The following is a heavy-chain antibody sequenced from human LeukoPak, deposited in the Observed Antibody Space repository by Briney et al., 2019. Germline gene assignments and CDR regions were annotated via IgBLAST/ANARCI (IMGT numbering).Heavy chain of an antibody. Sequence: GGSLRLSCEASGLNFSNFGMNWVRQAPGKGLEWVSYISSRATTIYYADSVKGRFTISRDNTKNSLYLQMNSLRAEDTAVYYCARDGDYYDTGGDYSDAFDIWGQGTMVTVSS. CDR3: ARDGDYYDTGGDYSDAFDI. D-gene: IGHD3-22*01. J-gene: IGHJ3*02. V-gene: IGHV3-48*04. CDR1: GLNFSNFG. CDR2: ISSRATTI.